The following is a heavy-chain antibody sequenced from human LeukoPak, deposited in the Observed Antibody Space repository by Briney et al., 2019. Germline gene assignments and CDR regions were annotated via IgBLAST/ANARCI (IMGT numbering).Heavy chain of an antibody. D-gene: IGHD6-19*01. J-gene: IGHJ6*02. CDR2: IYYSGST. Sequence: SETLSLTCTVSGGSISSYYWSWIRQPPGKGLEWIGYIYYSGSTNYNPSLKGRVTISVDTSKNQFSLKLSSVTAADTAVYYCARDLGSGWSFGMDVWGQGTTVTVSS. CDR3: ARDLGSGWSFGMDV. V-gene: IGHV4-59*01. CDR1: GGSISSYY.